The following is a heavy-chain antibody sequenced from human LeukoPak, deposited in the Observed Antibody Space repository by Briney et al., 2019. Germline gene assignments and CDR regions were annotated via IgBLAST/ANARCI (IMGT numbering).Heavy chain of an antibody. V-gene: IGHV3-72*01. J-gene: IGHJ4*02. CDR2: IRKKVNRYTT. CDR3: ARDNGDGWYLDH. D-gene: IGHD5-24*01. Sequence: GGSLRLSCAASGFNFTDHYMAWVRQAPGKGQEWVGRIRKKVNRYTTEYAASVKGRLTISRDDSKNTLNLQMNSLKSEDTAVYYCARDNGDGWYLDHWGQGTLDIVSS. CDR1: GFNFTDHY.